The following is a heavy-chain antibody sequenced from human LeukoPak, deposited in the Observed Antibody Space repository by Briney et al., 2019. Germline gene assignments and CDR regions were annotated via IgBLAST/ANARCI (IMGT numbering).Heavy chain of an antibody. D-gene: IGHD2-2*01. CDR1: NYSISTGYY. CDR3: ARSLGYCSSASCYGGGSDS. J-gene: IGHJ4*02. CDR2: IYHSGST. V-gene: IGHV4-38-2*02. Sequence: SETLSLTCTVSNYSISTGYYWGWIRQPPGKGLEWIGSIYHSGSTYYNPSLMSRVTIAVDTSKNHFSLRLSSVTAADTAVYYCARSLGYCSSASCYGGGSDSWGQGILVTVSS.